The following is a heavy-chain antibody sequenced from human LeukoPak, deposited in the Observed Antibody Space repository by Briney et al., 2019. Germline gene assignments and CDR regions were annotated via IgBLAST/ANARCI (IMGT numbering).Heavy chain of an antibody. CDR3: ARGPSTYYDFSSGYSQFDY. J-gene: IGHJ4*02. V-gene: IGHV4-59*01. Sequence: PSETLSLTCTVSGGSISTYYWNWIRQPPGKGLEWIGYIYYSGSTNYNPSLKSRVTVSVDTFKNQFSLRLSSVTAADTAVYYCARGPSTYYDFSSGYSQFDYWGQGTLVTVSS. D-gene: IGHD3-3*01. CDR1: GGSISTYY. CDR2: IYYSGST.